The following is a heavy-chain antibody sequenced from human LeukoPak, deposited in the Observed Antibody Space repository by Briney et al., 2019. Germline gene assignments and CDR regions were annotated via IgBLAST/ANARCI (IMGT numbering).Heavy chain of an antibody. CDR2: ITGGGDTT. D-gene: IGHD6-13*01. J-gene: IGHJ4*02. CDR3: ARRDRGSWHFDY. Sequence: GVSLRLSCAASGFTFSSYAMNWVRQAPGKGLEWVSSITGGGDTTHYAASVQGRFTISRDNSKNTLYLQMNSLRAEDTAVYHCARRDRGSWHFDYWGQGTLVTVSS. CDR1: GFTFSSYA. V-gene: IGHV3-23*01.